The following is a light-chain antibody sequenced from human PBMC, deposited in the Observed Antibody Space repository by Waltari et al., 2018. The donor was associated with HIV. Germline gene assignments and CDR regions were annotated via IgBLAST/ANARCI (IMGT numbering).Light chain of an antibody. CDR1: QAVIDD. J-gene: IGKJ4*01. CDR2: SAS. Sequence: DIQMTQSPSSLSASIGERVTITCRAGQAVIDDLGWYEQTPGEAPRRLIYSASSVENGVPSRFSGSRAGEDFTLTITNLQPEDCATYYCLQHHSYPLTFGGGTKGEI. V-gene: IGKV1-17*02. CDR3: LQHHSYPLT.